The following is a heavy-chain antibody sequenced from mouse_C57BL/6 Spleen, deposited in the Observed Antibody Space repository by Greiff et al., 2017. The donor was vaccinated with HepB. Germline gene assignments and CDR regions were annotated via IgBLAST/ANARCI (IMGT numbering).Heavy chain of an antibody. CDR3: TTFPTYYSNYEAMDY. CDR2: IDPEDGDT. Sequence: EVQLQQSGAELVRPGASVKLSCTASGFNIKDYYMHWVKQRPEQGLEWIGRIDPEDGDTEYAPKFQGKATMTADTSSNTAYLQLSSLTSEDTAVYCCTTFPTYYSNYEAMDYWGQGTSVTVSS. V-gene: IGHV14-1*01. J-gene: IGHJ4*01. D-gene: IGHD2-5*01. CDR1: GFNIKDYY.